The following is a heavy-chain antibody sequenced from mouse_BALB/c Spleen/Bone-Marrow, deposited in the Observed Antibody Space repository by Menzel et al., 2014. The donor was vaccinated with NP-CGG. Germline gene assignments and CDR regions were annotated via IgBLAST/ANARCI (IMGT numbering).Heavy chain of an antibody. D-gene: IGHD1-2*01. J-gene: IGHJ2*01. V-gene: IGHV1-67*01. CDR1: GYTFTGYA. CDR2: ISSYSGNT. Sequence: LQESGPELVRPGVSVKISCKGFGYTFTGYAIHWVKQSHAKTLVWIGVISSYSGNTNYNQKFKGRATMTVDKSSSTAYMELARLTSEDSAIYYCASTAGTQYDYFAYWGQGTTLTVSS. CDR3: ASTAGTQYDYFAY.